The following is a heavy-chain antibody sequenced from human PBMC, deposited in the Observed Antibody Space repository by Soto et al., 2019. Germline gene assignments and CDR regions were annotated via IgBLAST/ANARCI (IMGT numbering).Heavy chain of an antibody. J-gene: IGHJ4*02. CDR1: GFTVSTNY. CDR3: AKCMGSSWIGVIDN. V-gene: IGHV3-53*01. D-gene: IGHD6-13*01. CDR2: IYTGGST. Sequence: GGSLRLSGAASGFTVSTNYMSWVRQSPGKGLEWVSVIYTGGSTYYADSVKGRFTISRDNSKNRLFLQMNSLRAEDTAIYYCAKCMGSSWIGVIDNWGQGTLVTVPQ.